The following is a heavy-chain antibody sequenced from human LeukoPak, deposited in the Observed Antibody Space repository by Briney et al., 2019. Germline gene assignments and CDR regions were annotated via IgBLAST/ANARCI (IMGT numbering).Heavy chain of an antibody. CDR2: INHSGST. D-gene: IGHD5-24*01. CDR1: GGSFSGYY. Sequence: PSETLSLTCAVYGGSFSGYYWSWIRQPPGKGLEWIGEINHSGSTNYNPSLKSRVTISVDTSKNQFSLKLSSVTAADTAVYYCAREVATIWRYFDYWGQGTLVTVSS. J-gene: IGHJ4*02. CDR3: AREVATIWRYFDY. V-gene: IGHV4-34*01.